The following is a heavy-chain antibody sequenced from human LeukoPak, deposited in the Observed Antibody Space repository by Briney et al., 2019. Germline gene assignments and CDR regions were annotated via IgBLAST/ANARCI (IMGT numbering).Heavy chain of an antibody. CDR3: ASPGGGGSCSTPFVCYYYYYGMDV. CDR1: GYTFTSYA. V-gene: IGHV1-3*01. CDR2: INAGNGNT. J-gene: IGHJ6*02. Sequence: ASVKDSCKASGYTFTSYAMHWVRQAPGQRLEWMGWINAGNGNTKYSQKFQGRVTITRDTSASTAYMELSSLRSEDTAVYYCASPGGGGSCSTPFVCYYYYYGMDVWGQGTTVTVSS. D-gene: IGHD2-15*01.